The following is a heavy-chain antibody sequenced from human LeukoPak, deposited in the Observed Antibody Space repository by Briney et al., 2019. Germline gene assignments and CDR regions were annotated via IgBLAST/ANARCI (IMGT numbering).Heavy chain of an antibody. V-gene: IGHV4-39*07. Sequence: SETLSLTCTVSGGSISSSNYYWGWIRQPPGKGLEWIGEINHSGSTNYNPSLKSRVTISVDTSKNQFSLKLSSVTAADTAVYYCARDPTYDFWSGYRVNWFDPWGQGTLVTVSS. D-gene: IGHD3-3*01. CDR1: GGSISSSNYY. CDR3: ARDPTYDFWSGYRVNWFDP. CDR2: INHSGST. J-gene: IGHJ5*02.